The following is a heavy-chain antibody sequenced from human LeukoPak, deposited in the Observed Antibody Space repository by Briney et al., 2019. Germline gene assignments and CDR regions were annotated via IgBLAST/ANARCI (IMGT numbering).Heavy chain of an antibody. J-gene: IGHJ2*01. V-gene: IGHV3-23*01. CDR3: AKLPHGVFEYGDYGNWYFDL. CDR2: ISGSGGST. D-gene: IGHD4-17*01. CDR1: GFTFSSYA. Sequence: GGSLRLSCAASGFTFSSYAMSWVRQAPGKGLEWVSAISGSGGSTYYADSVKGRFTIPRDNSKNTLYLQMNSLRAEDTAVYYWAKLPHGVFEYGDYGNWYFDLWGRGTLVTVSS.